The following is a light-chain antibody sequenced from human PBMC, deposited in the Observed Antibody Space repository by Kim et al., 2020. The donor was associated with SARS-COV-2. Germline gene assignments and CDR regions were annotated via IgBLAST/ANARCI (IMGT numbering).Light chain of an antibody. CDR1: SLRSYY. J-gene: IGLJ2*01. CDR3: NSRDNNDNVV. CDR2: GKN. V-gene: IGLV3-19*01. Sequence: SSELTQDPAVSVALGQTVRITCQGDSLRSYYATWYQQKPGQAPILVIYGKNNRPSGIPDRFSGSSSGNTASLTITVTQAGDEADYYCNSRDNNDNVVFGG.